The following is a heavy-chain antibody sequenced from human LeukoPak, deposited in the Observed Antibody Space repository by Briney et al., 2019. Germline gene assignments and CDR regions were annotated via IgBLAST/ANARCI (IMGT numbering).Heavy chain of an antibody. J-gene: IGHJ6*02. CDR1: GYTFTGYY. CDR3: ARENNWNDDSHYYYDMDV. D-gene: IGHD1-1*01. V-gene: IGHV1-2*02. Sequence: ASVKVSCKASGYTFTGYYMHWVRQAPGQGLEWMGWINPNNDGTNYAQKFQGRVTMTRDTSISTAYMELSRLRSDDTAVYYCARENNWNDDSHYYYDMDVWGQGTTVTVSS. CDR2: INPNNDGT.